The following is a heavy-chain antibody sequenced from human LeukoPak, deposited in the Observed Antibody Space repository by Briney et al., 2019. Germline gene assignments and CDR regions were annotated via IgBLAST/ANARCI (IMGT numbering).Heavy chain of an antibody. Sequence: GASVNVPCTASGYTFSGYYIHWVRQAPGRGLEWMAWLNPNSGVTNYAQNFQGRVTVTRDTSISTAYMELSSLRSDDTALYFCARCEMTTTPRFVSWGQGTLVTVSS. D-gene: IGHD5-24*01. CDR1: GYTFSGYY. J-gene: IGHJ4*02. V-gene: IGHV1-2*02. CDR3: ARCEMTTTPRFVS. CDR2: LNPNSGVT.